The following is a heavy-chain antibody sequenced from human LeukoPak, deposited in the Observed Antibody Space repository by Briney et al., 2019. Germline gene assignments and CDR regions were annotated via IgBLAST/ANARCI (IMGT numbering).Heavy chain of an antibody. Sequence: SGHTLSQPTQTLTLTRTFSGFALSSRAVGVGCFRHPPGQALEWLALLYWNDDNRFSPSLESRLTITKDNSKNQVVLTMTNMDPVDTATYFCAHGSGWLFDYWSQGTLVTVSS. V-gene: IGHV2-5*01. D-gene: IGHD6-19*01. CDR3: AHGSGWLFDY. J-gene: IGHJ4*02. CDR1: GFALSSRAVG. CDR2: LYWNDDN.